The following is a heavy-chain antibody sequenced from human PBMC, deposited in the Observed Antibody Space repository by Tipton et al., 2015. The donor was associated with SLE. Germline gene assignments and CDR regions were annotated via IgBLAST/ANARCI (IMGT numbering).Heavy chain of an antibody. V-gene: IGHV4-34*01. J-gene: IGHJ4*02. Sequence: TLSLTCPVYGWSFSGYYWSWIRQPPGKGLEWIGEINHSGSTNYNPSLKSRVTISVDTSKNQFSLKLSSVTAADTAVYYCARGTDIVVVNYWSQGTLVTVSS. CDR1: GWSFSGYY. CDR2: INHSGST. CDR3: ARGTDIVVVNY. D-gene: IGHD2-15*01.